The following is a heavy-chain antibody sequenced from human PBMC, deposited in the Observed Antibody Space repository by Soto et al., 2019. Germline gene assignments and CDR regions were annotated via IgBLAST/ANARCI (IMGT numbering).Heavy chain of an antibody. D-gene: IGHD4-4*01. CDR3: ARGLKMTTVTHYYYYYMDL. Sequence: QVQLVQSGAEVKKPGASVKVSCKTSGYTFTSYDINWVRQAAGQGIEWMGWMNPNNGNTGYAQKVQGRVTMTRNTSESTAYMELNSLRSEDTAVYYCARGLKMTTVTHYYYYYMDLWGKGTTVTVSS. J-gene: IGHJ6*03. V-gene: IGHV1-8*01. CDR2: MNPNNGNT. CDR1: GYTFTSYD.